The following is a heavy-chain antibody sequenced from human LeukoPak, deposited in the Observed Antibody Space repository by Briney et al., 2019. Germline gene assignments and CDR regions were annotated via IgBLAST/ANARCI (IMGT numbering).Heavy chain of an antibody. Sequence: PGGSLRLSYAASGFTFSSYAMSWVRQAPGKGLEWVSAISGSGGSTDYADSVKGRFAISRDNSRNTLYLQMNSLRAEDTAVYYCVQEGPRGLAFDIWGQGTKVTVSS. V-gene: IGHV3-23*01. CDR1: GFTFSSYA. CDR2: ISGSGGST. CDR3: VQEGPRGLAFDI. J-gene: IGHJ3*02.